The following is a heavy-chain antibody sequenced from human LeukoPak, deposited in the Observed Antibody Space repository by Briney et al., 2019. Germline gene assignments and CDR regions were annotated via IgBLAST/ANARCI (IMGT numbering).Heavy chain of an antibody. V-gene: IGHV3-23*01. Sequence: GGSLRLSCVASGFTFSHSWMTWVRQAPGKGLEWVSAISGSGGNTYYADSVKGRFTISRDNSKNTLSLQMNSLRAEDTAVYYCAKDLALGGGSVFDYWGQGTLVTVSS. CDR2: ISGSGGNT. D-gene: IGHD3-10*01. J-gene: IGHJ4*02. CDR3: AKDLALGGGSVFDY. CDR1: GFTFSHSW.